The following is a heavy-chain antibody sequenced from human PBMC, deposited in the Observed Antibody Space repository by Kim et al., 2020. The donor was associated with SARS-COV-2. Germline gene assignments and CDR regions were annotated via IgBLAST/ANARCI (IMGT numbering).Heavy chain of an antibody. J-gene: IGHJ4*02. Sequence: GGSLRLSCTTSGFSFSDYTMNWVRQPPGKGLEWVSCISYSGSYIYYGDSLKGRFTISRDNAENSLYLQMSGLRAEDTAVYYCAGSLFGGRGNALVVWGQGTLVTVSS. CDR1: GFSFSDYT. D-gene: IGHD2-15*01. CDR3: AGSLFGGRGNALVV. CDR2: ISYSGSYI. V-gene: IGHV3-21*04.